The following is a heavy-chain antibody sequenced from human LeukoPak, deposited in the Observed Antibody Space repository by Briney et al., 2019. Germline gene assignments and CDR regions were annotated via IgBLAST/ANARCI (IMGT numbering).Heavy chain of an antibody. V-gene: IGHV3-33*06. D-gene: IGHD5-18*01. CDR3: AKRGYSPYGMDV. CDR1: GFTFSSHA. Sequence: GGSLRLSCAASGFTFSSHAMDWVRQAPGKGLEWVVVIWYDGSNKYYVDSVKGRFTISRDNSKNTLYLQMNSLRAEDTALYYCAKRGYSPYGMDVWGQGTTVTVSS. J-gene: IGHJ6*02. CDR2: IWYDGSNK.